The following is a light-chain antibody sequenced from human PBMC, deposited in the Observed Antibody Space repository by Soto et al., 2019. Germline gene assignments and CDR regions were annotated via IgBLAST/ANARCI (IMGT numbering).Light chain of an antibody. CDR3: AAWDDSLSALV. CDR1: SSNIGSNY. V-gene: IGLV1-47*01. CDR2: RNN. Sequence: QSVLTQPPSASGTPGQRVTISCSGSSSNIGSNYVYWYQQLPGTAPNLLIYRNNQRPSGVPDRFSGSKSGTSASLAISGRRYEDEADSYCAAWDDSLSALVFGGGTKLTVL. J-gene: IGLJ2*01.